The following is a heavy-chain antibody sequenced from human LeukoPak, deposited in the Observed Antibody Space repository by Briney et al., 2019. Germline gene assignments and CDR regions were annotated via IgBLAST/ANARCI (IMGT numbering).Heavy chain of an antibody. V-gene: IGHV3-23*01. CDR2: ISGDGGKT. CDR3: ARAPRGFQWFVEF. D-gene: IGHD3-10*01. J-gene: IGHJ4*02. Sequence: GGSLRLSCAASGFTFSSYAMSWVRQAPGRGLEWVSDISGDGGKTYSADSVKGRFTISRDSSKNMLYLQMNSLTVDDTAVYYCARAPRGFQWFVEFWGQGTLVTVSS. CDR1: GFTFSSYA.